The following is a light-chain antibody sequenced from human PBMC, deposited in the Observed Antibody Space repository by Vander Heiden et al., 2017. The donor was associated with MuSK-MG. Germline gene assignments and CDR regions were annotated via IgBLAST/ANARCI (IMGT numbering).Light chain of an antibody. CDR1: QSVRSNY. V-gene: IGKV3-20*01. CDR3: QQYGDSPLT. Sequence: EIVLTQSPGTVSLSPGERATLSCRASQSVRSNYLAWYQQKPGQAPRLLIYGASSRATGIPDRFSGSGSGTDFSLTISRLEPEDFAVYYCQQYGDSPLTFGGGTKVEIK. CDR2: GAS. J-gene: IGKJ4*01.